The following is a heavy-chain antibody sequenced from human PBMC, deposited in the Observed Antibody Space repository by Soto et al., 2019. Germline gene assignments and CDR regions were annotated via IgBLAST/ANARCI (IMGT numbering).Heavy chain of an antibody. V-gene: IGHV1-18*01. CDR3: ARDGITVTTLRGYYYGMDV. CDR2: ISAYNGNT. CDR1: GYTFTSYG. Sequence: GASVKVSCKSSGYTFTSYGISCVRQAPGQGLEWMGWISAYNGNTNYAQKLQGRVTMTTDTSTSTAYMELRSLRSDDTAVYYCARDGITVTTLRGYYYGMDVWGQGTTVTVSS. J-gene: IGHJ6*02. D-gene: IGHD4-17*01.